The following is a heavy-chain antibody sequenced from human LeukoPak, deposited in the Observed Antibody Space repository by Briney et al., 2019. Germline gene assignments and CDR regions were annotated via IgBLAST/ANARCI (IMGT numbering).Heavy chain of an antibody. V-gene: IGHV3-33*08. D-gene: IGHD1-1*01. CDR1: GFTFSSYA. J-gene: IGHJ4*02. CDR3: VRDPSGSGFAFDS. CDR2: IWFDGSNK. Sequence: GGSLRLSCAASGFTFSSYAMSWVRQAPGKGLEWVAFIWFDGSNKHYADSVKGRFTISRDNSEDTLYLQMNSLRAEDTAVYYCVRDPSGSGFAFDSWGQGALVTVSS.